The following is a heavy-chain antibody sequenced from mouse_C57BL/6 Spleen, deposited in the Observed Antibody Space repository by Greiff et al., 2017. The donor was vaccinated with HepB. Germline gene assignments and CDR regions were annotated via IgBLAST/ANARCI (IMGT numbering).Heavy chain of an antibody. CDR3: ARTAITTVVAPFDY. J-gene: IGHJ2*01. CDR1: GYTFTEYY. CDR2: INPNNGGT. V-gene: IGHV1-26*01. D-gene: IGHD1-1*01. Sequence: EVQLQQSGPELVKPGASVKISCKASGYTFTEYYMNWVKQSHGKSLEWIGDINPNNGGTSYNQKFKGKATLTVDKSSSTAYMELRSLTSEDSAVYYCARTAITTVVAPFDYWGQGTTLTVSS.